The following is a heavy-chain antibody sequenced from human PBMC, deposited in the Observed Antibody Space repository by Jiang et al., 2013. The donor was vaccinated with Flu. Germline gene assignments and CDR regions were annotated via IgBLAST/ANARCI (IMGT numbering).Heavy chain of an antibody. CDR2: INAGNGNT. Sequence: SGAEVKKPGASVKVSCKASGYTFTSYAMHWVRQAPGQRLEWMGWINAGNGNTKYSQKFQGRVTITRDTSASTAYMELSSLRSEDTAVYYCARDGPLYYYDSSGYLRGTLYYYGMDVWGQGTTVTVSS. V-gene: IGHV1-3*01. D-gene: IGHD3-22*01. J-gene: IGHJ6*02. CDR1: GYTFTSYA. CDR3: ARDGPLYYYDSSGYLRGTLYYYGMDV.